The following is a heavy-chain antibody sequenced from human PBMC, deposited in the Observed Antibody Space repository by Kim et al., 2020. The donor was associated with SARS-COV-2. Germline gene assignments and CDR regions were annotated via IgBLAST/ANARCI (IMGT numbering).Heavy chain of an antibody. CDR1: GFTFSSYA. Sequence: GGSLRLSCAASGFTFSSYAMHWVRQAPGKGLEWVSRISSDGGNKIYADSVKGRFTISRDNSKNTLYLQMNSLRDEDTAVYYCARVVVTNDWNYYDYCG. CDR3: ARVVVTNDWNYYDYCG. CDR2: ISSDGGNK. V-gene: IGHV3-23*01. D-gene: IGHD5-12*01. J-gene: IGHJ6*01.